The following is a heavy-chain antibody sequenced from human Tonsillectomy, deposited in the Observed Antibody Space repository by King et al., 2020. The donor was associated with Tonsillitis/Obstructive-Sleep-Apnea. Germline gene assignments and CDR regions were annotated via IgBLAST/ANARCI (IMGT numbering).Heavy chain of an antibody. CDR3: AREGIYDSSGYADVFDI. V-gene: IGHV3-30*04. J-gene: IGHJ3*02. D-gene: IGHD3-22*01. CDR2: ISYDGSNK. Sequence: VQLVESGGGVVQPGRSLRLSCAASGFTFSSYAIHWVRQAPGKGLEWVAVISYDGSNKYYADSVKGRFTISRDNSKNTLDLQMNSLRAEDTAVYYCAREGIYDSSGYADVFDIWRQGTMVTVSS. CDR1: GFTFSSYA.